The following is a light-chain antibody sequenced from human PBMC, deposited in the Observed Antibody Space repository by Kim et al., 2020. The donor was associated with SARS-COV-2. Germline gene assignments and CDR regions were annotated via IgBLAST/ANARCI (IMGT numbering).Light chain of an antibody. CDR1: QDISSW. CDR3: QQTNSFPYT. CDR2: AAS. J-gene: IGKJ2*01. Sequence: SVSAGDRITITCRASQDISSWLAWYQQRPGEVPKLLIYAASTLQSGVPSRFSGSGSGTDFTLTINNLQPEDFASYFCQQTNSFPYTFGQGTKLEI. V-gene: IGKV1-12*01.